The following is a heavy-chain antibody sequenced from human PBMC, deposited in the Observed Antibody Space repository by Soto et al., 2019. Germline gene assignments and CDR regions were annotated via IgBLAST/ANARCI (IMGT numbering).Heavy chain of an antibody. CDR2: IYYSGST. CDR1: GDSISSYF. Sequence: QVQLQESGPGLVKPSETLSLTWTVSGDSISSYFWSWIRQPPGKGLEWIGYIYYSGSTDYNPSLKSRVTISVDTSKNQVSLRLSSVTSADAAVYYCAGLHCIGGSCYLDPWGQGTLVAVSS. J-gene: IGHJ5*02. D-gene: IGHD2-15*01. CDR3: AGLHCIGGSCYLDP. V-gene: IGHV4-59*08.